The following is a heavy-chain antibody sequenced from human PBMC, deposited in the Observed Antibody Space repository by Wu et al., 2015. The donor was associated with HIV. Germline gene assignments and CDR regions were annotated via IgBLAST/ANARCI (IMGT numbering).Heavy chain of an antibody. CDR2: ITPLLGTT. D-gene: IGHD3-10*01. CDR1: GSTFTNYA. V-gene: IGHV1-69*01. CDR3: ASAAVPTAYPYYYNMDV. Sequence: QVQLAQLGVEVKKPGSSVKVSCEASGSTFTNYAINWVRQAPGQGLEWMGGITPLLGTTNYAQKFRDRVTMTADGSTSTVYMEVSSLRSEDTALYFCASAAVPTAYPYYYNMDVWGKGTTVIVSS. J-gene: IGHJ6*03.